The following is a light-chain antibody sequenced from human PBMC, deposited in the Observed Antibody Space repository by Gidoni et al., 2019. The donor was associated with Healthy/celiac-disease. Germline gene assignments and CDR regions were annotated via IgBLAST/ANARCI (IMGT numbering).Light chain of an antibody. Sequence: DIVMSQSPDSLAVSLGERATINCKSSQSVLYSSNNKNYLAWYQQKPGQPPKLLIYWASPRESGVPDRFSCSASGTAVTLAISSLQAEDVVVYYCQQYYSTPITFGQGTRLEIK. CDR3: QQYYSTPIT. CDR1: QSVLYSSNNKNY. V-gene: IGKV4-1*01. CDR2: WAS. J-gene: IGKJ5*01.